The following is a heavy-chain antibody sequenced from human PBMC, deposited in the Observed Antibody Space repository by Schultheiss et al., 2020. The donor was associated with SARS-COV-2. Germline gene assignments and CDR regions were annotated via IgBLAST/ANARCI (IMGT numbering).Heavy chain of an antibody. CDR2: IGSRSSYI. V-gene: IGHV3-21*01. CDR3: ARVYDILTGIEV. D-gene: IGHD3-9*01. Sequence: GGSLRLSCAASGFTFSSYSMNWVRQAPGKGLEWVSSIGSRSSYIYYADSVKGRFTISRDNAKNSLYLQMNSLRAEDTAVYYCARVYDILTGIEVWGQGTLVTVSS. CDR1: GFTFSSYS. J-gene: IGHJ4*02.